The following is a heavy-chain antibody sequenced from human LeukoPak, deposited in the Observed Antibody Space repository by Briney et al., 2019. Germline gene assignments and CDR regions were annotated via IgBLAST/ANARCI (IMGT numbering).Heavy chain of an antibody. CDR3: AKDDSNLISLPDY. CDR2: ISYDGSNK. D-gene: IGHD4-11*01. V-gene: IGHV3-30*18. Sequence: AVISYDGSNKYYADSVKGRFTISRDNSKNTLYLQMNSLRAEDTAVYYCAKDDSNLISLPDYWGQGTLVTVSS. J-gene: IGHJ4*02.